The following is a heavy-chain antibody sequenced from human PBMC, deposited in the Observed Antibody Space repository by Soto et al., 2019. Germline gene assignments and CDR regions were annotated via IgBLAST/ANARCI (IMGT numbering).Heavy chain of an antibody. J-gene: IGHJ5*01. CDR1: GFSFSTFE. CDR2: ISDDGSRT. V-gene: IGHV3-23*01. CDR3: VKGGWLDF. D-gene: IGHD3-16*01. Sequence: EVQLLESGGGLVQPGGSLRLSCAASGFSFSTFEMSWVRQAPGRGLEWVSFISDDGSRTYYADAVKGRFTISRDNSKHTRYLQMTSLTAEDTAVYACVKGGWLDFWGQGTLVTVSS.